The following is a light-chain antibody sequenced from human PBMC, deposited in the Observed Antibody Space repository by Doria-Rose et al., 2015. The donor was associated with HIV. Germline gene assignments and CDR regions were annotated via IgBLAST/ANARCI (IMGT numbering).Light chain of an antibody. V-gene: IGKV1-17*01. CDR3: LQHNTYPLT. CDR2: AAF. J-gene: IGKJ4*01. Sequence: SQGIRNDLTWYQQKPGRAPKRLIYAAFSLQSGVPSRFSGSGSGTEFTLTISSLQPEDFATYYCLQHNTYPLTFGGGTKVEIK. CDR1: QGIRND.